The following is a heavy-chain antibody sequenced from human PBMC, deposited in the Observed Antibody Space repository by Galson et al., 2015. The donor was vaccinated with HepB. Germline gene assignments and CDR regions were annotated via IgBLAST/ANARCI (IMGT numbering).Heavy chain of an antibody. CDR2: IIPILGIA. CDR1: GGTFSGYA. CDR3: ARVIGAAVAYYYYYGMDV. Sequence: SVKVSCKASGGTFSGYAISWVRLAPGQGLEWMGRIIPILGIANYAQKFQGRVTITADKSTSTAYMELSSLRSEDTAVYYCARVIGAAVAYYYYYGMDVWGQGTTVTVSS. D-gene: IGHD6-19*01. J-gene: IGHJ6*02. V-gene: IGHV1-69*04.